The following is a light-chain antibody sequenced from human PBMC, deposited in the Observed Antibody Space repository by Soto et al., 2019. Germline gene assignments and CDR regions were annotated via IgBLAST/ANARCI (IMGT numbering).Light chain of an antibody. Sequence: EIVLTQSPGTLSLSPGERATLSCRASQSVSSSYLGWYQQKPGQAPRLLIYGASTRATGIPDRFSGSESGTDFTLTISRLEPEDFAVYYCQQYGSSIFTFGPGTKVDIK. CDR1: QSVSSSY. J-gene: IGKJ3*01. V-gene: IGKV3-20*01. CDR2: GAS. CDR3: QQYGSSIFT.